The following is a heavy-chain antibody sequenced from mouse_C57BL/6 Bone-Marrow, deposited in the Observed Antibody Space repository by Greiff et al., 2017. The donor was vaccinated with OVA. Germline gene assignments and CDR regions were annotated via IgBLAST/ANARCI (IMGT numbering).Heavy chain of an antibody. Sequence: EVKLQESGPGLVKPSQSLSLTCSVTGYSITSGYYWNWLRQFPGNKLEWMGYISYDGSNNYNPSLKNRISITRDTSKNQFFLKLNSVTTEDTATYYCAREGDYTWFAYWGQGTLVTVSA. CDR1: GYSITSGYY. V-gene: IGHV3-6*01. CDR2: ISYDGSN. CDR3: AREGDYTWFAY. D-gene: IGHD2-12*01. J-gene: IGHJ3*01.